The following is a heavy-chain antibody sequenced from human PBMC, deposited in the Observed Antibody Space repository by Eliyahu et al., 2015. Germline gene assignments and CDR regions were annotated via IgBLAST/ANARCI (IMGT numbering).Heavy chain of an antibody. D-gene: IGHD6-13*01. J-gene: IGHJ4*02. V-gene: IGHV5-10-1*03. CDR2: IDPSDSYT. CDR1: GYSFTSYW. Sequence: EVQLVQSGAEVKKPGESLRISCKGSGYSFTSYWISWVRQMPGKGLEWMGRIDPSDSYTNYSPSFQGHVTISADKSLRPAHPPWSRPKAPHTAMYYCARQGGRYSSSWYFGGWAQGTLVTVSS. CDR3: ARQGGRYSSSWYFGG.